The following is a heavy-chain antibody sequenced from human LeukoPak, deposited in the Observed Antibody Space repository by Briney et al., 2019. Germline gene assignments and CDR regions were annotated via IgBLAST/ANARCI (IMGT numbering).Heavy chain of an antibody. CDR3: ARAQIVVVPAAIQYYFDY. Sequence: SETLSLTCAVSGGSISSGGYSWSWIRQPPGKGLEWIGYIYHSGGTYYNPSLKSRVTISVDRSKNQFSLKLSSVTAADTAVYYCARAQIVVVPAAIQYYFDYWGQGTLVTVSS. J-gene: IGHJ4*02. D-gene: IGHD2-2*01. CDR2: IYHSGGT. V-gene: IGHV4-30-2*01. CDR1: GGSISSGGYS.